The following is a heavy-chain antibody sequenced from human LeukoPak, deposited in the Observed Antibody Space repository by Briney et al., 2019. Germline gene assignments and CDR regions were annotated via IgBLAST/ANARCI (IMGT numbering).Heavy chain of an antibody. CDR3: TTEVVYIPDAFDI. J-gene: IGHJ3*02. V-gene: IGHV3-15*01. CDR2: IKSKTDGGTT. D-gene: IGHD2-2*01. Sequence: GGSLRLSCAASGFTFSNAWMSWVRQAPGKGLEWVGRIKSKTDGGTTDYAAPVKGRFTISRDDSKNTLYLQMNSLKTEDTAVYYCTTEVVYIPDAFDIWGQGTMVTVSS. CDR1: GFTFSNAW.